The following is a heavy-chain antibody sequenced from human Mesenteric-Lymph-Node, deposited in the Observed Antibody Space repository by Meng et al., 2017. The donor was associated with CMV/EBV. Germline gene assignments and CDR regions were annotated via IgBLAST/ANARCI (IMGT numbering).Heavy chain of an antibody. Sequence: GESLKISCAASRFTFSSYAMSWVRQAPGKGLEWVSTISGPGGSTYYADSVKGRFTISRDNAKNSLYLQMNSLRAEDTAVYYCARADTAMVPYYYYGMDVWGQGTTVTVSS. J-gene: IGHJ6*02. V-gene: IGHV3-23*01. D-gene: IGHD5-18*01. CDR2: ISGPGGST. CDR1: RFTFSSYA. CDR3: ARADTAMVPYYYYGMDV.